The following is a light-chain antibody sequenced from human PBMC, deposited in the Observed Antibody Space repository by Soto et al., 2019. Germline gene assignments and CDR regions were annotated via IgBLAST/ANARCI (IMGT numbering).Light chain of an antibody. J-gene: IGKJ5*01. CDR1: QDIINH. CDR2: GAS. Sequence: DIPMTQSPSSLSASVGDTVTITCRASQDIINHLAWYQQRPGKVPNLLIYGASTLHSGVTSRFRGSGSGTHFTRTISSLQPEDVATYYCQNYHLALGTFGQGTRLEIK. CDR3: QNYHLALGT. V-gene: IGKV1-27*01.